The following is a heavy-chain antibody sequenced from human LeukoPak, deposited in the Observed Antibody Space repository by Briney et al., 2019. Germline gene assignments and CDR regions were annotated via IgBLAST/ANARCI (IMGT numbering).Heavy chain of an antibody. D-gene: IGHD3-16*02. CDR3: ARKGYRFGGVIGAFDI. V-gene: IGHV3-20*04. Sequence: GGSLRLSCAASGFTFDDYGMSWVRQAPGKGLEWVSGINWNGGSTGYADSVKGRFTISRDNAKNSLYLQMNSLRAEDTALYYCARKGYRFGGVIGAFDIWGQGTMVTVSS. J-gene: IGHJ3*02. CDR1: GFTFDDYG. CDR2: INWNGGST.